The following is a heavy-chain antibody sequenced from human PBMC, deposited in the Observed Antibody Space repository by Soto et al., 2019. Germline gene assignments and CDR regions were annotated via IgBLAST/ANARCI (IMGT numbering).Heavy chain of an antibody. Sequence: GGSLRLSCAASGFTLSSYAMSWVRQAPGKGLEWVSAISGSGGSTYYADSVKGRFTISRDNSKNTLYLQMNSLRAEDTAVYYCASQIGELERRYYWGQGTLVTVSS. V-gene: IGHV3-23*01. CDR2: ISGSGGST. CDR1: GFTLSSYA. D-gene: IGHD1-1*01. J-gene: IGHJ4*02. CDR3: ASQIGELERRYY.